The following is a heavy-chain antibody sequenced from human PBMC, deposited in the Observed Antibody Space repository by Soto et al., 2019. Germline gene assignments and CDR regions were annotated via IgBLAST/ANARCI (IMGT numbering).Heavy chain of an antibody. CDR3: AKFPAKEYSTASVDY. Sequence: GGSLRLSCAVSGFTFSSYGMHWVRQAPGKGLEWVAAISYDGSNKYYVDSVKGRFTISRDNSKNTLYLQMNSLRVEDMAVYYCAKFPAKEYSTASVDYWGQGTLVTVSS. J-gene: IGHJ4*02. V-gene: IGHV3-30*18. D-gene: IGHD6-6*01. CDR1: GFTFSSYG. CDR2: ISYDGSNK.